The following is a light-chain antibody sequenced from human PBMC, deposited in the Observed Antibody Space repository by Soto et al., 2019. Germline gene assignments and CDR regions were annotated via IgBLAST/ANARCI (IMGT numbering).Light chain of an antibody. V-gene: IGKV3-15*01. CDR2: DAS. CDR1: QSVFSK. CDR3: QQYNQWPPWT. Sequence: EIVITQSPATLSVSPGERATLSCRASQSVFSKLAWYQQRPGQAPRLLIYDASTRATGIPARVSGSGSGTEFTLTISSLQSEDLSVYYCQQYNQWPPWTFGQGTKVEIK. J-gene: IGKJ1*01.